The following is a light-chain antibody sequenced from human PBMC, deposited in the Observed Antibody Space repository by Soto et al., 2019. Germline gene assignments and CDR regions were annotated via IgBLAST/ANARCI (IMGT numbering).Light chain of an antibody. J-gene: IGKJ3*01. CDR1: QSVSSW. CDR3: QQANSFPFT. V-gene: IGKV1-12*01. CDR2: AAS. Sequence: DIQMTQSPSYVSASVGDRVTITCRASQSVSSWLAWYQQNPGKAPKLLIYAASVLQIGVPSRFSGSGSGTDFTLTIRSLQPADFATYYCQQANSFPFTFGPGTKVDI.